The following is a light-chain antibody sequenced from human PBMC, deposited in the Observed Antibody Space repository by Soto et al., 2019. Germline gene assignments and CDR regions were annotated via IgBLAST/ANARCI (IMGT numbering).Light chain of an antibody. Sequence: DIQMTQSPSSLSASVGDRVTITCRASQSISSYLNWYQQKPGKAPKLLIYAASSLQSGVPSRFSGSGSGTDFTLTISSLQPEDFATYYSQHSYSTPLTFGGGTKVEIK. CDR1: QSISSY. CDR2: AAS. J-gene: IGKJ4*01. CDR3: QHSYSTPLT. V-gene: IGKV1-39*01.